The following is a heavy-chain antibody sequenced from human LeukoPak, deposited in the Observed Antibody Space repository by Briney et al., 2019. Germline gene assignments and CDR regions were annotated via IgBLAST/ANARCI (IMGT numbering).Heavy chain of an antibody. Sequence: ETLSLTCTVSGGSISSYYWSWMRQPAGKRLEWIGRIYSSGSTKYNPSLKSRVTISVDTSKKQFSLKLSSVTAADTAVYYCARNYGDSAFDSWGQGTLVTVSS. CDR1: GGSISSYY. V-gene: IGHV4-4*07. D-gene: IGHD5-12*01. CDR3: ARNYGDSAFDS. CDR2: IYSSGST. J-gene: IGHJ5*01.